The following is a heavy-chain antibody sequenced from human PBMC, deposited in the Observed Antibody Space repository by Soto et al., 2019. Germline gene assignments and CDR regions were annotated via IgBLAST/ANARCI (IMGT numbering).Heavy chain of an antibody. CDR3: ARGRSVAGSHYFDY. CDR1: GGSFSGYY. D-gene: IGHD6-19*01. V-gene: IGHV4-34*01. J-gene: IGHJ4*02. CDR2: INHSGST. Sequence: SETLSLTCAVYGGSFSGYYWSWIRQPPGKGLEWIGEINHSGSTNYNPSLKSRVTISVDTSKNQFSLKLSSVTAADTAVYYCARGRSVAGSHYFDYWGQGTLVTVSS.